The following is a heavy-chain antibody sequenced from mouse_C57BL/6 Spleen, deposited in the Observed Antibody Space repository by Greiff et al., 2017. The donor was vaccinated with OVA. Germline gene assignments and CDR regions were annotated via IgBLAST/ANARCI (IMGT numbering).Heavy chain of an antibody. CDR3: ARVGRGSSPFDY. CDR1: AYTFTSYW. D-gene: IGHD1-1*01. J-gene: IGHJ2*01. V-gene: IGHV1-69*01. Sequence: VQLQQPGAELVMPGASVKLSCKASAYTFTSYWMHWVKQRPGQGLEWIGEIDPSDSYTNYNQKFKGKSTLTVDKSSSTAYMQLSSLTSEDSAVYYCARVGRGSSPFDYWGQGTTLTVSS. CDR2: IDPSDSYT.